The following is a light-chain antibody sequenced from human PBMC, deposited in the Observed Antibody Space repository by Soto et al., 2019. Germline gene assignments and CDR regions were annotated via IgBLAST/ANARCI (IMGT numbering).Light chain of an antibody. CDR1: QRISSN. Sequence: EIVMTQSPDTLSVSPGERATLSCRASQRISSNLAWYQQKPGQAPRLLIYVASTRATGVPARFSGSGSETDFTLTISNLQSEDCAVYSCQHYNNWPPYTFGQGTKVEIK. CDR3: QHYNNWPPYT. J-gene: IGKJ2*01. V-gene: IGKV3D-15*01. CDR2: VAS.